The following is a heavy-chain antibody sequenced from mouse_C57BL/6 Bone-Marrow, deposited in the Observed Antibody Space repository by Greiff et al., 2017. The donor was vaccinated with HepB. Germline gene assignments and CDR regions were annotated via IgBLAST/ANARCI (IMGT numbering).Heavy chain of an antibody. J-gene: IGHJ4*01. CDR1: GFTFSDYY. V-gene: IGHV5-12*01. Sequence: DVKLVESGGGLVQPGGSLKLSCAASGFTFSDYYMYWVSQTPEKRLEWVAYISNGGGSTYYPDNVKGRFTISRDNAKNTLYLQMSRLKAEDTAMYYCARRGYDYDDYAMDYWGQGTSVTVSS. D-gene: IGHD2-4*01. CDR2: ISNGGGST. CDR3: ARRGYDYDDYAMDY.